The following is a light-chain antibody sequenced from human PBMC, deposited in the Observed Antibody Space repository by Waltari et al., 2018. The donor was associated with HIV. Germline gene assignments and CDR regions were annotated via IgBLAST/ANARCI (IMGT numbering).Light chain of an antibody. Sequence: QSALTQPRSVSGSPGQSVTISCTGTSSDVVGFNYVYWYQKHPRKAPKLMVYDVSKRPCGVPARFCGARAGNTVSLTCSGLQAEDESDYYSCSYAGSYSGVFGGGTQLTVL. J-gene: IGLJ3*02. CDR2: DVS. CDR1: SSDVVGFNY. CDR3: CSYAGSYSGV. V-gene: IGLV2-11*01.